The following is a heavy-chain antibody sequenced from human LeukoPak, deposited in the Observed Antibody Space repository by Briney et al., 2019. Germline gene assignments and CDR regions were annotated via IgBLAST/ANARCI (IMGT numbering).Heavy chain of an antibody. D-gene: IGHD4-17*01. CDR2: MNPNSGTT. CDR1: GYTFTSYA. Sequence: ASVKVSCKASGYTFTSYAINWVRQATGQGLEWMGRMNPNSGTTGYAQKFQCRVTITRNTSISTAYMELSSLRSEDTAGYYCARTPPTYGDYDSPYAFDIWGQGTMVTVSS. J-gene: IGHJ3*02. CDR3: ARTPPTYGDYDSPYAFDI. V-gene: IGHV1-8*03.